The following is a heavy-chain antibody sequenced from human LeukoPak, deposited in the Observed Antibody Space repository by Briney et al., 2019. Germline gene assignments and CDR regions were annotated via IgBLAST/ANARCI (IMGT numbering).Heavy chain of an antibody. V-gene: IGHV3-21*01. CDR1: GFTFSSYS. CDR3: ARASTTDNYYYYYYGMDV. D-gene: IGHD1-20*01. CDR2: ISSSSSYI. Sequence: GGSLRLSCAASGFTFSSYSMNWVRQAPGKGLEWVSSISSSSSYIYYADSVKGRFTISRDYAKNSLYLQMNSLRAEDTAVYYCARASTTDNYYYYYYGMDVWGQGTTVTVSS. J-gene: IGHJ6*02.